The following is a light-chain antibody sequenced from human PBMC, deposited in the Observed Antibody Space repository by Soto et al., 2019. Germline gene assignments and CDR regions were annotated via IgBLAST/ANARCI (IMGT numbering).Light chain of an antibody. CDR3: SSYAGSNLVV. CDR2: EVS. Sequence: QSALTQPPSASGSPGQSVTISCTGTSSDAGGYNYVSWYQQHPGKAPKLMIYEVSKRPSGVPDRFSGSKSGNTASLTVSGPQAEDEADYYCSSYAGSNLVVFGGGTKLTVL. CDR1: SSDAGGYNY. J-gene: IGLJ2*01. V-gene: IGLV2-8*01.